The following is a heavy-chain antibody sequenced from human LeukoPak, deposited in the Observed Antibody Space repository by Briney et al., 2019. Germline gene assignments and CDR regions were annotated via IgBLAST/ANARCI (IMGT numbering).Heavy chain of an antibody. V-gene: IGHV4-34*01. CDR3: ARRAQKLGTYWYFDL. J-gene: IGHJ2*01. CDR2: INHSGST. Sequence: PGGSLRLSCAASGFTFSSYSMNWVRQPPGKGLEWIGEINHSGSTNYNPSLKSRVTISVDTSKNQFSLKLSSVTAADTAVYYCARRAQKLGTYWYFDLWGRGTLVTVSS. CDR1: GFTFSSYS. D-gene: IGHD7-27*01.